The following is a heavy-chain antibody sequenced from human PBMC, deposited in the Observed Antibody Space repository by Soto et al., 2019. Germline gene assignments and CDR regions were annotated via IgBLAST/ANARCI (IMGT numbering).Heavy chain of an antibody. CDR3: ARDRYCSGGSCYYGDYHMDV. V-gene: IGHV6-1*01. D-gene: IGHD2-15*01. J-gene: IGHJ6*03. CDR1: GDSVSSNSAA. Sequence: PSQTLSLTCAISGDSVSSNSAAWNWIRQSPSRGLEWLGRTYYRSKWYNDYAVSVKSRITINPDTSKNQFSLQLNSVTPEDTAVYYCARDRYCSGGSCYYGDYHMDVWGKGTTVTVSS. CDR2: TYYRSKWYN.